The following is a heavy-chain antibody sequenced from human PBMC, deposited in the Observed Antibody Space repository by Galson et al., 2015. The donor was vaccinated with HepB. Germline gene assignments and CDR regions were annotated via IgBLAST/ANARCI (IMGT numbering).Heavy chain of an antibody. CDR2: IYYSGST. J-gene: IGHJ4*02. D-gene: IGHD4-23*01. V-gene: IGHV4-31*03. Sequence: TLSLTCTVSGGSISSGGYYWSWIRQHPGKGLEWIGYIYYSGSTYYNPSLKSRVTISVDTSKNQFSLKLRSVTAADTAVYYCARGLHRNRVTPGYWGQGTLVTVSS. CDR1: GGSISSGGYY. CDR3: ARGLHRNRVTPGY.